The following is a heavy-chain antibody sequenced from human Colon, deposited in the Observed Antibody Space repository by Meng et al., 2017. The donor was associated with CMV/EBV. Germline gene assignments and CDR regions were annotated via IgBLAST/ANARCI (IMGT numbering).Heavy chain of an antibody. CDR3: ARDWGTGTECGGDCLSY. Sequence: GGSRRLSCTASGFTFTKYWMTWVRQAPGQGLQWVASIKHEGTEKYFWDSVKGRFTISRDNAKNSLYVQMYSLRAEDTAVYYCARDWGTGTECGGDCLSYWGQGTLVTVSS. D-gene: IGHD2-21*02. CDR2: IKHEGTEK. CDR1: GFTFTKYW. V-gene: IGHV3-7*01. J-gene: IGHJ4*02.